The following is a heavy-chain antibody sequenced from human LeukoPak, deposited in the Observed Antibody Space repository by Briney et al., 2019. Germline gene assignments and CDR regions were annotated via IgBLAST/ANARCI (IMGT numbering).Heavy chain of an antibody. J-gene: IGHJ6*03. CDR1: GGSFSGNY. CDR2: INHSGST. CDR3: ARKGEGTSLYYYNYMDV. D-gene: IGHD2-2*01. V-gene: IGHV4-34*01. Sequence: SETLSLTCAVYGGSFSGNYWSWIRQPPGKGLEWIGEINHSGSTNYNPSLKSRVTISVDTSKNQFSLKLSSVTAADTAVYYCARKGEGTSLYYYNYMDVWGKGTTVTVSS.